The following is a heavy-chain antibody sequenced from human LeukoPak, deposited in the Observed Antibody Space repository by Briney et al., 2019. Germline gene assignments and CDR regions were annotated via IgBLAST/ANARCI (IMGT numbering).Heavy chain of an antibody. V-gene: IGHV4-59*08. Sequence: SETLSLTCTVSGGSISSYYWSWIRQPPGKGLEWIGYIYYSGSTNYNPSLKSRVTISVGTSKNQFSLKLSSVTAADTAVYYCARHLSGWYLAPVFDYWGQGTLVTVSS. D-gene: IGHD6-19*01. CDR3: ARHLSGWYLAPVFDY. CDR2: IYYSGST. CDR1: GGSISSYY. J-gene: IGHJ4*02.